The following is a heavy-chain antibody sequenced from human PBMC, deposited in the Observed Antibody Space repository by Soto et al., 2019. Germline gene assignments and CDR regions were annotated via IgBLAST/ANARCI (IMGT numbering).Heavy chain of an antibody. J-gene: IGHJ4*02. Sequence: SSETLSLTXAVYGGSFSGYYWSWIRQPPGKGLEWIGEINHSGSTNYNPSLKSRVTISVDTSKNQFSLKLSSVTAADTAVYYCARGRGYSYWGQGTLVTVSS. V-gene: IGHV4-34*01. CDR1: GGSFSGYY. CDR3: ARGRGYSY. CDR2: INHSGST. D-gene: IGHD5-18*01.